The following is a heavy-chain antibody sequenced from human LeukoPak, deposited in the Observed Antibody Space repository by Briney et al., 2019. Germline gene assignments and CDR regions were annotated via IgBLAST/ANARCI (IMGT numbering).Heavy chain of an antibody. CDR1: GFTFSSYA. CDR2: ISGSGGST. D-gene: IGHD3-3*01. J-gene: IGHJ4*02. Sequence: GGSLRLSCAASGFTFSSYAMSWVRQAPGQGLGWVSPISGSGGSTYYADSVKGRFTISRDNSKNTPYPQINSLRAEDTAVYYCAKDLPTIFGVVNRFDYWGQGTLGTVSS. V-gene: IGHV3-23*01. CDR3: AKDLPTIFGVVNRFDY.